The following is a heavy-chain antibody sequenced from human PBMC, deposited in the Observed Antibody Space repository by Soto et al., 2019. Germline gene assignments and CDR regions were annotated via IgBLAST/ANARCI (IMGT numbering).Heavy chain of an antibody. CDR1: GYTFTSYG. V-gene: IGHV1-18*01. D-gene: IGHD2-2*01. Sequence: QVQLVQSGTEVKKPGASVKVSCKASGYTFTSYGISWVRQAPGQGLAWMGWISAYNGDTNYAQKLQGRVTMTTDTSTSTAYMEMRSLRSDDTAVYYGAGGSCSSTSCSPFDYWGQGTLVTVSS. J-gene: IGHJ4*02. CDR2: ISAYNGDT. CDR3: AGGSCSSTSCSPFDY.